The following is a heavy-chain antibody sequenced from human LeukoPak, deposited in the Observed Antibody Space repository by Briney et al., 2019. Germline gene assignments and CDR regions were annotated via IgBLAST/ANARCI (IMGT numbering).Heavy chain of an antibody. J-gene: IGHJ4*02. CDR1: GFTFTTYW. D-gene: IGHD5-18*01. CDR2: IKQDGTEK. Sequence: GGSLRLSCAASGFTFTTYWMGWVRQAPGKGLEWVANIKQDGTEKYYVDSVKGRFTISRDNAKNSLYLQMNSLRAEDTAVYYCARGGPRDGYDYWGQGTLVTVSS. V-gene: IGHV3-7*01. CDR3: ARGGPRDGYDY.